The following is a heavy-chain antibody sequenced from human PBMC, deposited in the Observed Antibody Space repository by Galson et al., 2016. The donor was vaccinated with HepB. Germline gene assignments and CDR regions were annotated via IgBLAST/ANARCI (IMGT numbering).Heavy chain of an antibody. CDR3: ARDPGYITAAPFFDY. CDR1: GFTFSSHP. CDR2: IGSRGDDT. D-gene: IGHD5-24*01. J-gene: IGHJ4*02. Sequence: SLRLSCAGSGFTFSSHPMNWVRQAPGKGLEWVSSIGSRGDDTYYADSVKGRFTISRDNSKNTLYLQMNSLRVEDTAVYYCARDPGYITAAPFFDYWGQGTLVTVSS. V-gene: IGHV3-23*01.